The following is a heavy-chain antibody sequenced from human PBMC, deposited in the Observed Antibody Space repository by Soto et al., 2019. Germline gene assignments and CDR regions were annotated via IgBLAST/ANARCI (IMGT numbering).Heavy chain of an antibody. CDR1: CYIFRAHY. D-gene: IGHD6-13*01. J-gene: IGHJ5*02. CDR2: INPHSGAT. V-gene: IGHV1-2*02. CDR3: VRANAPGFSNLFEP. Sequence: APVKVSCKASCYIFRAHYIHWVRQAPGQGLEWLGCINPHSGATNYAQKFLGRVTMSADTSASTAYMDLARLKSDDTAGFDCVRANAPGFSNLFEPWGRGNLVTVSS.